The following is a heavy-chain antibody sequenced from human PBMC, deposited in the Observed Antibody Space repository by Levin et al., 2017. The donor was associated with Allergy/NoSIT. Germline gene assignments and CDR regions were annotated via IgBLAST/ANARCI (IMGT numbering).Heavy chain of an antibody. CDR1: GFTFSSYG. D-gene: IGHD3-10*01. Sequence: GGSLRLSCAASGFTFSSYGMHWVRQAPGKGLEWVAVISYDGSNKYYADSVKGRFTISRDNSKNTLYLQMNSLRAEDTAVYYCAKDIGVQGVDTNWFDPWGQGTLVTVSS. CDR2: ISYDGSNK. V-gene: IGHV3-30*18. CDR3: AKDIGVQGVDTNWFDP. J-gene: IGHJ5*02.